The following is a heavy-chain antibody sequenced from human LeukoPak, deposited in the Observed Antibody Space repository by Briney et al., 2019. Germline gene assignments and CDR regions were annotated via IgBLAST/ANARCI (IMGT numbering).Heavy chain of an antibody. V-gene: IGHV1-69*01. Sequence: ASVKVSCKASGGTFSSYAISWVRQAPGQGLEWMGGIIPIFGTANYAQKFQGRVTITADESTSTAYMELSSLRSEDTAVYYCARVLSSGSSDAFDIWGQGTMVTVSS. CDR3: ARVLSSGSSDAFDI. D-gene: IGHD3-22*01. J-gene: IGHJ3*02. CDR1: GGTFSSYA. CDR2: IIPIFGTA.